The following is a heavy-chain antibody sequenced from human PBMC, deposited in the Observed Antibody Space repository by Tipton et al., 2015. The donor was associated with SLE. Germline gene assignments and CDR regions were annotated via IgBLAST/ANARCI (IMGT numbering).Heavy chain of an antibody. CDR1: GDSLSDSY. V-gene: IGHV4-4*09. CDR3: AKSVAVRPKFDN. CDR2: ISHNGGT. J-gene: IGHJ4*02. Sequence: SLTCTVSGDSLSDSYWSWIRQPPGERLEWLGYISHNGGTAYNPSLSSRVTISIDTSKKQFSLRLRSATAADTAVYYCAKSVAVRPKFDNWGQGALVTVSS. D-gene: IGHD6-19*01.